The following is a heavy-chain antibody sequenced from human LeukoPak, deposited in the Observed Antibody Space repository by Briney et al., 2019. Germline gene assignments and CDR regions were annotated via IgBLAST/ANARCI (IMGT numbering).Heavy chain of an antibody. CDR1: GFTFSSYG. CDR2: ISYDGSNK. D-gene: IGHD6-19*01. V-gene: IGHV3-30*18. Sequence: GGSLRLSCAASGFTFSSYGMHWVRQAPGKGLEWVAVISYDGSNKYYADSVKGRFTISRDNSKNTLYLQMNSLRAEDTAVYYCAKDGGAVVGQFYGMDVWGQGTTVTVSS. J-gene: IGHJ6*02. CDR3: AKDGGAVVGQFYGMDV.